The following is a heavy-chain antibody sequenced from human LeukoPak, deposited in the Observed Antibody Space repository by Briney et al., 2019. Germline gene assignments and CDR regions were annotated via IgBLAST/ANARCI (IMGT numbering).Heavy chain of an antibody. D-gene: IGHD1-7*01. Sequence: GGSLRLSCAASGFTFSSYGMQWVRQAPGKGLEWVAFIRYDGNKKYYADSVKGRFTISRDNSKNTLYLKMNSLRAEDTAVYYCARSLSSWNYREPFDYWGQGTLVTVSS. V-gene: IGHV3-30*02. CDR2: IRYDGNKK. J-gene: IGHJ4*02. CDR3: ARSLSSWNYREPFDY. CDR1: GFTFSSYG.